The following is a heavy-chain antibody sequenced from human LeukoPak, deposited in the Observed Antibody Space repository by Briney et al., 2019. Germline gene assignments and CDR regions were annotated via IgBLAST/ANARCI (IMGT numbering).Heavy chain of an antibody. CDR1: GYTFTSYD. Sequence: ASVKVSCKASGYTFTSYDFNWVRQATGQRPEWMGWMSPNSGDTGYAQKFQDRVTMTRNTSISTAYMELSSLRSDDTAVYYCARGPPNWGYDYWGPGTLVTVST. V-gene: IGHV1-8*01. CDR2: MSPNSGDT. J-gene: IGHJ4*02. CDR3: ARGPPNWGYDY. D-gene: IGHD7-27*01.